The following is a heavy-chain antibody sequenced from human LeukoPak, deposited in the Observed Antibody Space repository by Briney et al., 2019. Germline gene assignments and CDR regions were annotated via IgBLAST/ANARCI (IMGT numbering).Heavy chain of an antibody. V-gene: IGHV4-34*01. CDR1: GGSFSGYY. CDR3: ARMTAAGKYMDV. Sequence: SETLSLTCAVYGGSFSGYYWSWIRQPPGKGLEWIGEINHSGSTNYNPSLKSRVTISVDTSKNQFSLKLSSVTAADTAVYYCARMTAAGKYMDVWGKGTTVTVSS. CDR2: INHSGST. D-gene: IGHD6-13*01. J-gene: IGHJ6*03.